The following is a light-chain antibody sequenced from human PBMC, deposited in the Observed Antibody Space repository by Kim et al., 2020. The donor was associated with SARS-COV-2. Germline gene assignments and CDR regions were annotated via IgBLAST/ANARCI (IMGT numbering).Light chain of an antibody. V-gene: IGLV3-1*01. CDR2: QDN. CDR3: QAWDSSTWV. J-gene: IGLJ3*02. CDR1: KLGDKY. Sequence: SYELTQPPSVSVSPGQTASITCSGDKLGDKYACWYQQKPGQSPVLVIYQDNKRPSGIPERFSGSNFGNTATLTISGTQAMDEADYYCQAWDSSTWVFGGGTQLTVL.